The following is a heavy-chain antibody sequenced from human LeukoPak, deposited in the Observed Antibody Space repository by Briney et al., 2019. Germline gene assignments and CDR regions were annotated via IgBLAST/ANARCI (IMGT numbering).Heavy chain of an antibody. CDR2: INPSGGST. Sequence: ASVKVSCKASGYTFTSYYMHWVRQAPGQGLEWMGIINPSGGSTSYAQKFQGRVTMTRDTSTSTVYMELSSLRSEDTAVYYCARPYCSSTSCYFHLGLDAFDIWGQGTMVTVSS. CDR3: ARPYCSSTSCYFHLGLDAFDI. CDR1: GYTFTSYY. V-gene: IGHV1-46*01. D-gene: IGHD2-2*01. J-gene: IGHJ3*02.